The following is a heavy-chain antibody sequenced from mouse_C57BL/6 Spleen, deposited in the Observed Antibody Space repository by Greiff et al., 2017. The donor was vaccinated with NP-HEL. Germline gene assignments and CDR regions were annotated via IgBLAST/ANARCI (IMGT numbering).Heavy chain of an antibody. CDR2: IYPGSGNT. CDR1: GYSFTSYY. CDR3: ARDYGSSYNYAMDD. V-gene: IGHV1-66*01. Sequence: QVQLQQSGPELVKPGASVKISCKASGYSFTSYYIHWVKQRPGQGLEWIGWIYPGSGNTKYNEKFKGKATLTADTSSSTAYMQLSSLTSEDSAVYYCARDYGSSYNYAMDDWGQGTSVTVSS. J-gene: IGHJ4*01. D-gene: IGHD1-1*01.